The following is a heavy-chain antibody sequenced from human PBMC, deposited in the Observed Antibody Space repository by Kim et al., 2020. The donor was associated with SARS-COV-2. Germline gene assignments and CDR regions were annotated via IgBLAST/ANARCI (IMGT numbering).Heavy chain of an antibody. D-gene: IGHD3-3*01. J-gene: IGHJ4*02. CDR2: ISSSSSYI. CDR3: ARGGHDLWIGYYCDN. V-gene: IGHV3-21*01. Sequence: GGSLRLSCAASGFTFSSYSMNWVRQAPGKGLEWVSSISSSSSYIYYADSVKGRFTISRDNAKNSLYLQMNSLRAEDTAVYYCARGGHDLWIGYYCDNWGQGTLVTVSS. CDR1: GFTFSSYS.